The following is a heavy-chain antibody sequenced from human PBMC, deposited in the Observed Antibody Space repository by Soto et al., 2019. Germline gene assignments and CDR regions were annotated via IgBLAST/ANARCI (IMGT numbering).Heavy chain of an antibody. CDR1: GFTFTRFS. J-gene: IGHJ6*02. CDR2: VSYDGSSQ. CDR3: ARRDTRYYYYRLDV. Sequence: QVRLVESGGGVVQPGTSLRVSCAGSGFTFTRFSIHWVRQAPGKGLEWVALVSYDGSSQYYADSVKGRFTISRDNSMKTVDLQMSSLRPEDTAVYYFARRDTRYYYYRLDVWGQGTTVTGSS. V-gene: IGHV3-30-3*01.